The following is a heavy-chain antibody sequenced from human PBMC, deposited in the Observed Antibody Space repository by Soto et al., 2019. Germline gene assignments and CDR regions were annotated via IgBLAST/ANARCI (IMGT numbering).Heavy chain of an antibody. CDR1: GGSISSGDYY. D-gene: IGHD3-3*01. V-gene: IGHV4-30-4*01. CDR2: IYYSGST. J-gene: IGHJ3*02. CDR3: ASLRFLEWLPKDDAFDI. Sequence: PSETLSLTCTVSGGSISSGDYYWIWIRRPPGKGLEWIGYIYYSGSTYYNPSLKSRVTISVDTSKNQFSLKLSSVTAADTAVYYCASLRFLEWLPKDDAFDIWGQGTMVTVSS.